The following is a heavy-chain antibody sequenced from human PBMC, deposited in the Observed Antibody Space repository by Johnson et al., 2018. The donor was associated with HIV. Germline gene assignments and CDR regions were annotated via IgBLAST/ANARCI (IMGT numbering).Heavy chain of an antibody. CDR2: VSATGDST. V-gene: IGHV3-43*02. CDR3: ASGPPVNAFDI. Sequence: VQLVESGGGVVQPGRSLRLSCAASGFTFDDYAMHWVRQAPGEGLEWVSVVSATGDSTYYADSVKGRFTISRDNAKNSLYLQMNSLRGEDTAVYYCASGPPVNAFDIWGQGTMVTVSS. CDR1: GFTFDDYA. J-gene: IGHJ3*02. D-gene: IGHD1-26*01.